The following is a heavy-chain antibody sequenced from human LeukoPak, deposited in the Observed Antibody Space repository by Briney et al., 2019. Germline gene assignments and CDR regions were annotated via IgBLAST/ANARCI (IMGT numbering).Heavy chain of an antibody. CDR2: IYHSGST. V-gene: IGHV4-59*08. J-gene: IGHJ3*02. D-gene: IGHD5-18*01. CDR3: ARQPRYSYYKRSNPDAFDI. CDR1: GGSISSYY. Sequence: SETLSLTCTVSGGSISSYYWSWIRQPPGKGLEWIGYIYHSGSTNYNPSLKSRVTISVDTSKNQFSLKLSSVTAADTAVYYCARQPRYSYYKRSNPDAFDIWGQGTMVTVSS.